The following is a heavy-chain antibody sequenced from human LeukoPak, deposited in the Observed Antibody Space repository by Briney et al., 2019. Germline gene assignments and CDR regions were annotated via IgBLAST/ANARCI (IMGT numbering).Heavy chain of an antibody. CDR1: GGSISSGGYY. CDR2: IYYSGST. Sequence: SQTLSLTCTVSGGSISSGGYYWSWIRQHPGKGLEWIGYIYYSGSTYYNPSLKSRVTISVDTSKSQFSLKLSSVTAADTAVYYCARVGADGSGFLFDYWGQGTLVTVSS. V-gene: IGHV4-31*03. J-gene: IGHJ4*02. D-gene: IGHD3-10*01. CDR3: ARVGADGSGFLFDY.